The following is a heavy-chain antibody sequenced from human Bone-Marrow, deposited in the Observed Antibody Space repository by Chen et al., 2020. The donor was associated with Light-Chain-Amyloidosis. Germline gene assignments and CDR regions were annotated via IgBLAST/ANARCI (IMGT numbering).Heavy chain of an antibody. CDR2: IRPKAYGGTT. J-gene: IGHJ6*02. CDR3: TRDSLVASVRGMDV. V-gene: IGHV3-49*04. D-gene: IGHD5-12*01. Sequence: VESWGGLVQPGRSLRLSCIGSGFTFGDYAMSWVRQAPGKGLEWVGFIRPKAYGGTTDYAASVKGRFTISRDDSKSIAYLQMNSLKTEDTALYYCTRDSLVASVRGMDVWGQGNTVIVSS. CDR1: GFTFGDYA.